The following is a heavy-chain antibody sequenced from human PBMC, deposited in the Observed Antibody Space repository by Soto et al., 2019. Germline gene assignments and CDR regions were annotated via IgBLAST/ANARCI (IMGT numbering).Heavy chain of an antibody. CDR1: DLSFSNAY. CDR3: TTRGALGY. CDR2: IKSKTDGGTI. D-gene: IGHD2-15*01. V-gene: IGHV3-15*07. J-gene: IGHJ4*02. Sequence: EVQLVESGGGLVQPGESLRLSCAASDLSFSNAYINWVRQAPGKGLEWVGRIKSKTDGGTIDYAAPVKGRFIISRDDSSNTVYLQMNSLKTEDRAVYYCTTRGALGYWGQGTLVTVSS.